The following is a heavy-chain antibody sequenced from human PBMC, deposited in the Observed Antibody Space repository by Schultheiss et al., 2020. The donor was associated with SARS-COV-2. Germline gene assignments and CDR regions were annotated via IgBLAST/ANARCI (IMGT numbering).Heavy chain of an antibody. CDR2: VHYSERS. CDR3: ARDRGHLVLDY. Sequence: GSLRLSCTVSGGSISSYYWTWIRQPPGKGLEWIGYVHYSERSIYNPSLKSRVTMSVDTSKNQFSLKLTSVTAADAAVYFCARDRGHLVLDYWGQGTLVTVSS. D-gene: IGHD6-13*01. V-gene: IGHV4-59*01. J-gene: IGHJ4*02. CDR1: GGSISSYY.